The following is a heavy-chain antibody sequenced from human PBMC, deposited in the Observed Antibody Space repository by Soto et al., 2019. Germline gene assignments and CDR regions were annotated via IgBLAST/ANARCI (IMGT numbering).Heavy chain of an antibody. D-gene: IGHD6-19*01. CDR2: IKPDGSGE. J-gene: IGHJ4*02. Sequence: EVQLVESGGDLVQPGGSLRLSCGVSGFMFSSYWMTWVRQAPGKGLEWVATIKPDGSGEDYADSVKGRLTISRDNAKISLYLPMNTPRADDTAVYYCARNSGCNSLDYWGQGALGTVSS. V-gene: IGHV3-7*05. CDR1: GFMFSSYW. CDR3: ARNSGCNSLDY.